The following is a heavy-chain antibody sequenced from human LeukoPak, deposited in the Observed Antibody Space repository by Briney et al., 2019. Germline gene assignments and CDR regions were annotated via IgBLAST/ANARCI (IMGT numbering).Heavy chain of an antibody. Sequence: SETLSLTCTVSGGSISTYYWNWIRQPAGKGLEWIGRIYTSGSTNYNPSLKSRVTISVDTSKNQFSLKLSSVTAADTAVYYCARRRDSSGLGSWGQGTLVTVSS. CDR1: GGSISTYY. D-gene: IGHD6-19*01. J-gene: IGHJ4*02. CDR2: IYTSGST. V-gene: IGHV4-4*07. CDR3: ARRRDSSGLGS.